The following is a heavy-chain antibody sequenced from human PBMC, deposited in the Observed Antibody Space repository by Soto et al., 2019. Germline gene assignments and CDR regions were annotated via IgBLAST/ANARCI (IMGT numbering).Heavy chain of an antibody. J-gene: IGHJ4*02. CDR3: MLGGGWKDFDY. CDR1: GGSISSYY. CDR2: IYYSGST. D-gene: IGHD2-21*01. V-gene: IGHV4-59*08. Sequence: SETLSLTCTVSGGSISSYYWSWIRQPPGKGLEWIGYIYYSGSTNYNPSLKSRVTISVDTSKNQFTLKLSSVTAADTAVYYCMLGGGWKDFDYWGQGTLVTVSS.